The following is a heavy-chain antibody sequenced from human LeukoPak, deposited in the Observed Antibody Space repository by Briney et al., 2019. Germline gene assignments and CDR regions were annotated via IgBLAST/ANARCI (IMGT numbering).Heavy chain of an antibody. CDR1: GFSFDDYG. CDR3: AREPALCSGGSCYDSGAFDI. Sequence: GGSLRLSCAASGFSFDDYGMSWVRQAPGKGLEWVSGINWRGTTTRYADSVKGRFTISRDNAKNSLYLQMNSLRAEDTAVYYCAREPALCSGGSCYDSGAFDIWGQGTMVTVSS. J-gene: IGHJ3*02. CDR2: INWRGTTT. V-gene: IGHV3-20*04. D-gene: IGHD2-15*01.